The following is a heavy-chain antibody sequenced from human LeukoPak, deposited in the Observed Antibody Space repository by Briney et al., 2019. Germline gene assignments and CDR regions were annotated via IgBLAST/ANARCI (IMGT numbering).Heavy chain of an antibody. Sequence: SETLSLTCTVSGGSISSHYWSWIRQPPGKGLEWIGYIYYSGSTNYNPSHKSRVTISVDTSKNQFFLKLSSVTAADTAVYYCARGAYYDFWSGKGENWFGPWGQGTLVTVSS. CDR3: ARGAYYDFWSGKGENWFGP. V-gene: IGHV4-59*11. D-gene: IGHD3-3*01. CDR2: IYYSGST. J-gene: IGHJ5*02. CDR1: GGSISSHY.